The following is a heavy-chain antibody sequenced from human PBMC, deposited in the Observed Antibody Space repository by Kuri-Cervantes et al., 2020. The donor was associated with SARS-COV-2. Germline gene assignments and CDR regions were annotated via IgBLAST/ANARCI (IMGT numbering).Heavy chain of an antibody. J-gene: IGHJ6*02. CDR2: IYYSGDT. V-gene: IGHV4-59*01. CDR1: GGSMRYFY. CDR3: ARHFNDCSNGVCRTYYYYSMDV. D-gene: IGHD2-8*01. Sequence: SETLSLTGTVSGGSMRYFYWSWIRQPPGRGLEWIGYIYYSGDTDYNPSLKSRVTISIDTSKNQLSLKLSSVTAADRAVYYCARHFNDCSNGVCRTYYYYSMDVWGQGTTVTVSS.